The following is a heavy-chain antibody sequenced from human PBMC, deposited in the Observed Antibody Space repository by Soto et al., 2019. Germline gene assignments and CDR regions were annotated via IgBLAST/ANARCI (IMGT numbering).Heavy chain of an antibody. CDR2: IIPIFGTA. Sequence: GASVKVSCKASGGTFSSYAISWVRQAPGQGLEWMGGIIPIFGTANYAQKFQGRVTITADESTSTAYMELSSLRSEDTAVYYCARTYCSGGSCYSYPPYYYYYDMDVWGQGTTVTVSS. V-gene: IGHV1-69*13. D-gene: IGHD2-15*01. CDR1: GGTFSSYA. CDR3: ARTYCSGGSCYSYPPYYYYYDMDV. J-gene: IGHJ6*02.